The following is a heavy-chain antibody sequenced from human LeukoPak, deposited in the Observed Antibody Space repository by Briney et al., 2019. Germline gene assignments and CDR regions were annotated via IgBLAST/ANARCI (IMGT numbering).Heavy chain of an antibody. J-gene: IGHJ4*02. CDR1: GGAFSTYY. V-gene: IGHV4-59*12. Sequence: SETLSLTCTVTGGAFSTYYWSWIRQPPGKGLEWIGHFYYSGSTNYNPSLRSRATISVDTSRNQFSLRLTSVTAADTAVYYCARGQGGNYYFNYFDYWGQGALVTVSS. CDR3: ARGQGGNYYFNYFDY. D-gene: IGHD1-26*01. CDR2: FYYSGST.